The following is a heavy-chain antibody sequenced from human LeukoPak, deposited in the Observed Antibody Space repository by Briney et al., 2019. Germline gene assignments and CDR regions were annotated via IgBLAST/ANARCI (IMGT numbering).Heavy chain of an antibody. CDR1: GFTFSSYG. CDR3: ARDTGYSSGWLPPDYYYYYMDV. D-gene: IGHD6-19*01. V-gene: IGHV3-21*01. CDR2: ISSSSSYI. J-gene: IGHJ6*03. Sequence: GGSLRLSCAASGFTFSSYGMNWVRQAPGKGLEWVSSISSSSSYIYYADSVKGRFTISRDNAKNSLYLQMNSLRAEDTAVYYCARDTGYSSGWLPPDYYYYYMDVWGKGTTVTVSS.